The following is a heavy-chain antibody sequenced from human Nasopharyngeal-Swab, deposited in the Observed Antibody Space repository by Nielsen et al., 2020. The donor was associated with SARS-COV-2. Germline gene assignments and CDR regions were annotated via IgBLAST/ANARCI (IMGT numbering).Heavy chain of an antibody. D-gene: IGHD3-3*01. CDR2: IYYSGST. CDR1: GGSIRSGGYY. Sequence: SATLSLTCTVSGGSIRSGGYYWLWIRQHPGKGLEWIGYIYYSGSTYYNPSLKSRVTISVDTSKNQFSLKLSSVTAADTAVYYRARSLYYDFWSGYYTGSQGNDYYYYMDVWGKGTTVTVSS. V-gene: IGHV4-31*03. CDR3: ARSLYYDFWSGYYTGSQGNDYYYYMDV. J-gene: IGHJ6*03.